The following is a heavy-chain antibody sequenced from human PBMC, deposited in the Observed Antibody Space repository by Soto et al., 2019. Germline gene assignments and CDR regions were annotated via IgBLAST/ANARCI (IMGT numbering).Heavy chain of an antibody. CDR1: GFTFSSYA. J-gene: IGHJ4*02. CDR2: ISGSGGST. V-gene: IGHV3-23*01. D-gene: IGHD6-19*01. Sequence: GGSLRLSCAASGFTFSSYAMSWVRQAPGKGLEWVSAISGSGGSTYYADSVKGRFTISREYAKNSLYLQMNSLRAEDTAVYYCARESSSSGWLEYWGQGTTVTVSS. CDR3: ARESSSSGWLEY.